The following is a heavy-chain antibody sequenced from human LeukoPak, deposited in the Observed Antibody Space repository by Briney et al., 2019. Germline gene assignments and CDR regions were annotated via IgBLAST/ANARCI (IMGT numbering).Heavy chain of an antibody. CDR2: ISSSSTYK. CDR1: GFSFSPYT. V-gene: IGHV3-21*01. Sequence: GGSLRLSCAASGFSFSPYTMNWVRQAPGKGLEWVSCISSSSTYKYYADPVQGRFTISRDNAKNSLYLQMNSLRAEDTAVYYCARPTTVTTIAADAFDIWGQGTMVTVSS. CDR3: ARPTTVTTIAADAFDI. D-gene: IGHD4-11*01. J-gene: IGHJ3*02.